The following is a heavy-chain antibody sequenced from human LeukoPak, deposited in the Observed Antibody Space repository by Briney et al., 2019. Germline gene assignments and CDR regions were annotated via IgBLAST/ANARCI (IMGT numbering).Heavy chain of an antibody. D-gene: IGHD5-18*01. CDR1: GYTFTSYA. J-gene: IGHJ6*02. CDR3: ARDGDVDTAMANFYGMDV. Sequence: ASVKVSCKASGYTFTSYAMNWVRQAPGQGLEWMGWINTNTGNPTYAQGFTGRFVFSLDTSASTAYLQISSLKAEDTAVYYCARDGDVDTAMANFYGMDVWGQGTTVTVSS. CDR2: INTNTGNP. V-gene: IGHV7-4-1*02.